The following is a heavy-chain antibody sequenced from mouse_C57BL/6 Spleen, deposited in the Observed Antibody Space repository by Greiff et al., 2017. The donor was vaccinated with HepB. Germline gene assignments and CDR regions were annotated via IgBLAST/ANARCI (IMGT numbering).Heavy chain of an antibody. J-gene: IGHJ3*01. CDR2: FYPGSGSI. D-gene: IGHD1-1*01. V-gene: IGHV1-62-2*01. CDR1: GYTFTEYT. Sequence: VQLKQSGAELVKPGASVKLSCKASGYTFTEYTIHWVKQRSGQGLEWIGWFYPGSGSIKYNEKFKDKATLTADKSSSTVYMELSRLTSEDSAVYFCARHEEGGYYYGSSSPWFAYWGQGTLVTVSA. CDR3: ARHEEGGYYYGSSSPWFAY.